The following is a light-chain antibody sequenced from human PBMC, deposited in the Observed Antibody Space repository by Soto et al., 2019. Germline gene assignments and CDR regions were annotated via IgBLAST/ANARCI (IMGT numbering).Light chain of an antibody. V-gene: IGLV2-11*01. CDR1: SSDVGAHNY. J-gene: IGLJ1*01. CDR2: DVN. CDR3: GSYGVISV. Sequence: QSVLTQPRSVSGSPGQSVTISCTGTSSDVGAHNYVSWYQQHPGKAPKLMIYDVNKRPSVVPDRFSGSKSGNTASLTISGLQADDEADYYCGSYGVISVFGTGTKLTVL.